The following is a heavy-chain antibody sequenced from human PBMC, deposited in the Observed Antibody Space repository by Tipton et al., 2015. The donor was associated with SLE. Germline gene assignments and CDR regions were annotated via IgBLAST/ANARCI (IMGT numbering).Heavy chain of an antibody. V-gene: IGHV3-23*01. CDR3: ATVYYGANPLDY. CDR2: ISGSGLSA. Sequence: SLRLSCAASGFTFNNYAMHWVRQAPGKGLEWVSSISGSGLSAYYADSVKGRFTISRDTSKNTVSLQLNSLRAEDTALYFCATVYYGANPLDYWGQGTLVTFSS. J-gene: IGHJ4*02. CDR1: GFTFNNYA. D-gene: IGHD4/OR15-4a*01.